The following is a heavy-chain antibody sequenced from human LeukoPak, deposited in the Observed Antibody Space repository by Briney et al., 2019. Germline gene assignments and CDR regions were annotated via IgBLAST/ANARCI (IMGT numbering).Heavy chain of an antibody. CDR2: ISSSSSYI. CDR1: GFTFSSYS. J-gene: IGHJ6*03. V-gene: IGHV3-21*01. CDR3: ARRDYYFYYMDV. Sequence: GGSLRLSCAASGFTFSSYSMDWVRQAPGKGLEWVSSISSSSSYIYYADSVKGRFTISRDNAKNSLFLQMNSLRAEDTAVYYCARRDYYFYYMDVWGKGTTVTVSS.